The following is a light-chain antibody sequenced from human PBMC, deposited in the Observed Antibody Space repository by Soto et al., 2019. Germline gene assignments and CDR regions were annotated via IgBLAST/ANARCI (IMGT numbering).Light chain of an antibody. V-gene: IGKV4-1*01. Sequence: DIVMTQSPDSLAVSLGERATINCKSSQSVLYSSNNKNYLAWYQKKAGQPPKLLIYWASTRESGVPDRFSGSGSGTDFTLTISSLQAEDVAVYYCQQYYSTLPYTFGQGTKLEIK. CDR2: WAS. CDR1: QSVLYSSNNKNY. CDR3: QQYYSTLPYT. J-gene: IGKJ2*01.